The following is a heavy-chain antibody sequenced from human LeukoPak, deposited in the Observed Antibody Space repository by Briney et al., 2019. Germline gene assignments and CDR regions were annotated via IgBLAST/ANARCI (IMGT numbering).Heavy chain of an antibody. CDR3: ARDYFAIVGAPDY. CDR2: IYYSGST. CDR1: GGSISSSSYY. D-gene: IGHD1-26*01. Sequence: PSETLSLTCTVSGGSISSSSYYWGWIRQPPGKGLEWIGSIYYSGSTYYNPSLKSRVTISVDTSKNQFSLKLNSVTAADTAVYYCARDYFAIVGAPDYWGQGTLVTVSS. V-gene: IGHV4-39*07. J-gene: IGHJ4*02.